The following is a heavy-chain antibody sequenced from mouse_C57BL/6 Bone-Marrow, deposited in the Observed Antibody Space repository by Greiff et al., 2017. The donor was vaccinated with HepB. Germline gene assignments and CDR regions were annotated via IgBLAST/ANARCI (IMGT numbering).Heavy chain of an antibody. V-gene: IGHV5-12*01. D-gene: IGHD2-2*01. CDR3: ARALYYGYDGGYAMDY. CDR1: GFTFSDYY. J-gene: IGHJ4*01. Sequence: EVMLVESGGGLVQPGGSLKLSCAASGFTFSDYYMYWVRQTPEKRLEWVAYISNGGGSTYYPDTVKGRFTISRDNAKNTLYLQMSRLKSEDTAMYYCARALYYGYDGGYAMDYWGQGTSVTVSS. CDR2: ISNGGGST.